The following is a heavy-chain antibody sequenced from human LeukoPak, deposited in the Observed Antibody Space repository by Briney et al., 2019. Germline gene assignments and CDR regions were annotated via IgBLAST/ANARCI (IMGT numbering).Heavy chain of an antibody. CDR1: GGTFSSYS. CDR3: VRGRDITIFGVVTTAFDY. D-gene: IGHD3-3*01. CDR2: ISAYNGNT. Sequence: ASVKVSCKASGGTFSSYSISWVRQAPGQGLEWMGWISAYNGNTNYAQKLQGRVTMTTDTSTSTVYMELRSLRSDDTAVYYCVRGRDITIFGVVTTAFDYWGQGTLVTVSS. V-gene: IGHV1-18*01. J-gene: IGHJ4*02.